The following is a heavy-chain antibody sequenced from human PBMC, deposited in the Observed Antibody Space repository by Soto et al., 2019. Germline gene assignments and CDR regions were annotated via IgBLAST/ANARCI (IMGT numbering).Heavy chain of an antibody. CDR1: GGTFSSYA. D-gene: IGHD6-6*01. J-gene: IGHJ5*02. CDR2: IIPMFGTT. Sequence: QVQLVQPGAEVKKPGSSVKVSCKASGGTFSSYAISWERQAPGQGLECMGGIIPMFGTTYYAQKVQGSVTVSVDESTSTAYMELRSLRSVDTAVYYSVRSWFVPWGQGTLVTVSS. V-gene: IGHV1-69*12. CDR3: VRSWFVP.